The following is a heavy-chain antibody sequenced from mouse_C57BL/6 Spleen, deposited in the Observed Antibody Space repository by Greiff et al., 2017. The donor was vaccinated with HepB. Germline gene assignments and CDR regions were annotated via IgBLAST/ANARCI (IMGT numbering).Heavy chain of an antibody. V-gene: IGHV1-81*01. Sequence: VKLVESGAELARPGASVKLSCKASGYTFTSYGISWVKQRTGQGLEWIGEIYPRSGNTYYNEKFKGKATLTADKSSSTAYMELRSLTSEDSAVYFCARGYDGYYAWFAYWGQGTLVTVSA. CDR1: GYTFTSYG. D-gene: IGHD2-3*01. CDR3: ARGYDGYYAWFAY. CDR2: IYPRSGNT. J-gene: IGHJ3*01.